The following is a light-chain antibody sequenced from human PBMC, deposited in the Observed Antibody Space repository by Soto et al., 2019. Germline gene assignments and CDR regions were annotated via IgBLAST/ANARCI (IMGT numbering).Light chain of an antibody. J-gene: IGKJ2*01. CDR1: QSVSSY. CDR2: DAS. CDR3: QQRASWPHA. V-gene: IGKV3-11*01. Sequence: EVVLTQSPATLSLSPGERATLSCRASQSVSSYLVWYQQTPGQAPRLLIHDASNRATGIPARFSGSGSGTDFTLTISSLEPEDSAVYYCQQRASWPHAFGQGTQLEIQ.